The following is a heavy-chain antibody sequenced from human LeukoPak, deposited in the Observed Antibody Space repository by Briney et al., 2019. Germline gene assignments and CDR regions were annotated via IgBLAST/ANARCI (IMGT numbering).Heavy chain of an antibody. V-gene: IGHV3-30*04. J-gene: IGHJ4*02. D-gene: IGHD3-16*02. CDR3: ARDQYYVWGSYRDFFDY. Sequence: GGSLRLSCAASGFTFSTYSMHWVRQAPGKGLEWVAVISYDGSNKYYADSVKGRFTISRDNSKNTLYLQMNSLRAEDTAVYYCARDQYYVWGSYRDFFDYWGQGTLVTVSS. CDR2: ISYDGSNK. CDR1: GFTFSTYS.